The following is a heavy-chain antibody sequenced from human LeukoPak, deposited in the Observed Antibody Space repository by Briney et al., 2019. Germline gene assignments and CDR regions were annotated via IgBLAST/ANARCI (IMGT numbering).Heavy chain of an antibody. V-gene: IGHV3-53*01. CDR3: AKGLGYFDYYMDV. Sequence: GGSLRLSCAASGFNVNSNYMSWVRQAPGKGLEWVSVIYSGVGTFYAGSVKGRFTISRDNSKNTLYLQMNSLRAEDTAVYYCAKGLGYFDYYMDVWGKGTTVTVSS. J-gene: IGHJ6*03. CDR1: GFNVNSNY. D-gene: IGHD3-9*01. CDR2: IYSGVGT.